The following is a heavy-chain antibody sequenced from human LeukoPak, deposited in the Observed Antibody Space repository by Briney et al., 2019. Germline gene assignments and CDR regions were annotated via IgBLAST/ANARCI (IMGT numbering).Heavy chain of an antibody. CDR2: IYSGGST. V-gene: IGHV3-53*01. CDR1: GFTVSSNY. J-gene: IGHJ2*01. Sequence: PGGSLRLSCAASGFTVSSNYMSWVSQAPGKGLEWVSVIYSGGSTCYADSVKGRFTISRDNSKTTLYLQMNSLRAEDTAVYNCARDLRDGYNHGWYFDLWGRGTLVTVSS. D-gene: IGHD5-24*01. CDR3: ARDLRDGYNHGWYFDL.